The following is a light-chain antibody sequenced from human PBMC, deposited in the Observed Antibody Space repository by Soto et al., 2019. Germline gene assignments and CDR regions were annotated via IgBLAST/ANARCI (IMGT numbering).Light chain of an antibody. Sequence: SALTQPPSVSGSPGQSVTISCTGTSSDVGSYNRVSWYQQPPGTAPKLMIYEVRNRPSGVPDRFSGSKSGNTASLTISGLQAEDEADYYCSSYTSSSTLVFGGGTKVTVL. V-gene: IGLV2-18*02. CDR1: SSDVGSYNR. J-gene: IGLJ2*01. CDR3: SSYTSSSTLV. CDR2: EVR.